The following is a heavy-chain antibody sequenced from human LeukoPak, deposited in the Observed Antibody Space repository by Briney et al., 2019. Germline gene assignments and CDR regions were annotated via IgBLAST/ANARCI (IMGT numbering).Heavy chain of an antibody. D-gene: IGHD2-15*01. CDR1: GFTFSSYW. CDR2: ISSSSSYI. V-gene: IGHV3-21*01. Sequence: GGSLRLSCAASGFTFSSYWMSWVRQAPGKGLEWVSSISSSSSYIYYADSVKGRFTISRDNAKNSLYLQMNSLRAEDTAVYYCAREGQVYCSGGSCRQGYWGQGTLVTVSS. J-gene: IGHJ4*02. CDR3: AREGQVYCSGGSCRQGY.